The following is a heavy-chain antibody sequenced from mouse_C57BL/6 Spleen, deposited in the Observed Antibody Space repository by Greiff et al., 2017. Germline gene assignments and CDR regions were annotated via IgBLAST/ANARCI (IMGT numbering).Heavy chain of an antibody. V-gene: IGHV1-55*01. CDR1: GYTFTSYW. Sequence: QVQLQQSGAELVKPGASVKLSCKASGYTFTSYWINWVKQRPGQGLEWIGEIYPGDGSTNYNEKFKGKATLTVDTSSSTAYMQLNSLTSEDSAIYYSARDYYFDYWGQGTTVTVSS. CDR2: IYPGDGST. J-gene: IGHJ2*01. CDR3: ARDYYFDY. D-gene: IGHD2-4*01.